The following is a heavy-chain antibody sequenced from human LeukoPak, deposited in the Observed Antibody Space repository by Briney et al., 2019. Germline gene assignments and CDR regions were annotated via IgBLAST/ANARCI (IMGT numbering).Heavy chain of an antibody. D-gene: IGHD1-26*01. V-gene: IGHV3-74*01. CDR1: GFTFTTYW. CDR3: ASLFGATPAYYYYGMDV. CDR2: INSDGSIT. J-gene: IGHJ6*02. Sequence: PGWSLRLSCAASGFTFTTYWMHWVRQAPGKGLVWVSHINSDGSITSYADSVKGRFTISRDNAKNTLYLQMNSLRAKDTAVYYCASLFGATPAYYYYGMDVWGQGTTVTVSS.